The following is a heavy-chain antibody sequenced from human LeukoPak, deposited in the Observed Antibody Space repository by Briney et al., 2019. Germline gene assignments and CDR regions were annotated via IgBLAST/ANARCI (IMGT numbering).Heavy chain of an antibody. CDR3: ARDTLSGWPDYYYYGMDV. V-gene: IGHV4-34*01. CDR1: GGSFSGYY. Sequence: SETLSLTCAVYGGSFSGYYWSWIRQPPGKGLEWIGEINHSGSTNYNPSLKSRVTISVDTSKNQFSLKLSSVTAADTAVYYCARDTLSGWPDYYYYGMDVWGQGTTVTVSS. CDR2: INHSGST. J-gene: IGHJ6*02. D-gene: IGHD6-19*01.